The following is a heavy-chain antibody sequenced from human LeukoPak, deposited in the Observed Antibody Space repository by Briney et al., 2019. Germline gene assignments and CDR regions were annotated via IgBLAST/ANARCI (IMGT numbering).Heavy chain of an antibody. J-gene: IGHJ6*03. Sequence: ASVKVSCKASGYTFTGYYMHWVRQAPGQGLEWMGWINPNSGGTNYAQKFQGRVTITADESTSTAYMELSSLRSEDTAVYYCARGYDYVWGSYRDRHYYMDVWGKGTTVTISS. CDR2: INPNSGGT. CDR1: GYTFTGYY. CDR3: ARGYDYVWGSYRDRHYYMDV. D-gene: IGHD3-16*02. V-gene: IGHV1-2*02.